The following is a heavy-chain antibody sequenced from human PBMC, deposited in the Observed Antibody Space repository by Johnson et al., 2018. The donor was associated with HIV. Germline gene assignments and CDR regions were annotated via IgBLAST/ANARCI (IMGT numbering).Heavy chain of an antibody. CDR1: GFTFSDYW. J-gene: IGHJ3*01. Sequence: VLLLESGGGLVQPGGSLRLSCAGSGFTFSDYWMKWVRQAPGKGLEWVAVIWYDGSNKYYADSVKGRFTISRDNSKNTLYLQMNSLRAEDTAVYYCARDGPWLQSQRDAFDVWGQGTMVIVSS. CDR2: IWYDGSNK. CDR3: ARDGPWLQSQRDAFDV. V-gene: IGHV3-33*08. D-gene: IGHD5-24*01.